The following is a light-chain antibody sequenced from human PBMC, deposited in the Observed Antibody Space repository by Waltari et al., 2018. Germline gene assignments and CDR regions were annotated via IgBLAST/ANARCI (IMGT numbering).Light chain of an antibody. J-gene: IGKJ1*01. CDR3: QQYVSLPAT. V-gene: IGKV3-20*01. Sequence: EIVLTQSPGTLSLSPGDTAILSCRASQSVSKYLAWYQQKPGQAPRLLIFGASSWATGIPDRFSGSGSGTDLSLTISRVEPEDFAVYYCQQYVSLPATFGQGTKVEIE. CDR2: GAS. CDR1: QSVSKY.